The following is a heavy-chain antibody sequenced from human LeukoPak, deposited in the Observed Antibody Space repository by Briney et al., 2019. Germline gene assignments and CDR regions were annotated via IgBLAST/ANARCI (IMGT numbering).Heavy chain of an antibody. CDR1: GFTFSSYG. Sequence: PGGTLRLSCAASGFTFSSYGMSWVRQAPGKGLEWVSAISGSGDSTYYADSVKGRFTISRDNSKNTLYLQMNSLRAEDTAVYYCAKVGYYNDSSGYYLDYFDYWGQGTLVTVSS. V-gene: IGHV3-23*01. CDR3: AKVGYYNDSSGYYLDYFDY. D-gene: IGHD3-22*01. CDR2: ISGSGDST. J-gene: IGHJ4*02.